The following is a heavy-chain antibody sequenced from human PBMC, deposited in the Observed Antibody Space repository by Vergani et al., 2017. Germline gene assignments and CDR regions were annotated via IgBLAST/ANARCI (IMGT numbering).Heavy chain of an antibody. D-gene: IGHD3-10*01. V-gene: IGHV4-59*01. CDR2: IYYSGST. CDR1: GGSISCYY. Sequence: QVQLQESGPGLVKPSETLSLTCTVSGGSISCYYWSWIRQPPGKGLEWIGYIYYSGSTNYNPSLKSRVTISVDTSKNQFSQKLSSVTSADTAVYYCARGGSGSYPNDYWGQGTLVTVSS. J-gene: IGHJ4*02. CDR3: ARGGSGSYPNDY.